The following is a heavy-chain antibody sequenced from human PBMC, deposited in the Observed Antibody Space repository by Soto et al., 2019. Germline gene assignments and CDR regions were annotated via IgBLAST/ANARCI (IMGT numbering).Heavy chain of an antibody. CDR3: ARDGDGLAARD. J-gene: IGHJ4*02. Sequence: QVQLVQSGAEVKKPGSSVKVSGKTSGGTFSTYGITWVRQAPGQGLEWMGGIIPIFGTRNYAQNFQGRVTITADESTKTAYMELSSLRSEDTAMYYCARDGDGLAARDWGQGTLVTVSS. V-gene: IGHV1-69*01. CDR1: GGTFSTYG. D-gene: IGHD6-6*01. CDR2: IIPIFGTR.